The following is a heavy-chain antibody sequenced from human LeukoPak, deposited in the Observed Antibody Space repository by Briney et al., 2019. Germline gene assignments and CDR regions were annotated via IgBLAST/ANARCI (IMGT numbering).Heavy chain of an antibody. V-gene: IGHV3-7*01. Sequence: GGSLRLSCAASGFTFSSYWMSWVRQAPGKGLEWVANIKQDGSEKYYVDSVKGRFTISKDNAKNTVYLQMDSLRAEDTAVYYCVSFYETYWGRGTLVTVSS. J-gene: IGHJ4*02. CDR2: IKQDGSEK. CDR3: VSFYETY. CDR1: GFTFSSYW. D-gene: IGHD2/OR15-2a*01.